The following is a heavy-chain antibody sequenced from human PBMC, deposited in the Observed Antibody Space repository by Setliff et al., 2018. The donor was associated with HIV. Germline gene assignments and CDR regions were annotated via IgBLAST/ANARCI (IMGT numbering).Heavy chain of an antibody. J-gene: IGHJ4*02. Sequence: PGGSLRLSCAASGFTFSDYYMSWLRQAPGKGLEWVSYISRDGNTVYYADTVKGRFTISRDNAKNSLYLQLNSLRPEDTAVYYCARDKDEDYGSTSFDYWGQGILVTVSS. V-gene: IGHV3-11*01. D-gene: IGHD4-17*01. CDR1: GFTFSDYY. CDR3: ARDKDEDYGSTSFDY. CDR2: ISRDGNTV.